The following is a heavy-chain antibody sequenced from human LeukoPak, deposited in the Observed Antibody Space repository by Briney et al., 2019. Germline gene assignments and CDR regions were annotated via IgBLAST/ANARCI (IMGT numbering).Heavy chain of an antibody. CDR2: IYPGDSDT. CDR1: GYRFTNYW. CDR3: ARPLAAESDDAFDI. J-gene: IGHJ3*02. Sequence: GESLKISCKGSGYRFTNYWIGWVRQMPGKGLEWMGIIYPGDSDTRYSPSFQGQVTISADKSISTAYLQWSSLKASDTAMYYCARPLAAESDDAFDIWGQGTMVTVSS. V-gene: IGHV5-51*01. D-gene: IGHD6-13*01.